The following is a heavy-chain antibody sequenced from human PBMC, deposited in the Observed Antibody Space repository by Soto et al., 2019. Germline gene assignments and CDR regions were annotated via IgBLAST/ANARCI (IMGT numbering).Heavy chain of an antibody. CDR1: GGSISSGGYY. J-gene: IGHJ6*02. Sequence: PSETLSLTCTVSGGSISSGGYYWSWIRQHPGKGLEWIGYIYYSGSTYYNPSLKSRVTISVDTSKNQFSLKLSSVTAADTAVYYCARSPGYSSSWSNYYYYYGMDVWGQGTMVTVSS. D-gene: IGHD6-13*01. V-gene: IGHV4-31*03. CDR2: IYYSGST. CDR3: ARSPGYSSSWSNYYYYYGMDV.